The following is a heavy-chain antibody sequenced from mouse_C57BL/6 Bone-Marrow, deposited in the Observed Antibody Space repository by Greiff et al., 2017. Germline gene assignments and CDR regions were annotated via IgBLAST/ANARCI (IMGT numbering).Heavy chain of an antibody. V-gene: IGHV5-6*01. J-gene: IGHJ4*01. CDR3: ARHYYGSSYGAMDY. CDR2: ISSGGSYT. D-gene: IGHD1-1*01. Sequence: EVKLMESGGDLVKPGGSLKLSCAASGFPFSSYGMSWVRQTPDKRLEWVATISSGGSYTYYPDRVKGRFTISRDNAKNTLYLQRSSLKSEDTAMYYCARHYYGSSYGAMDYWGQGTSGTVSS. CDR1: GFPFSSYG.